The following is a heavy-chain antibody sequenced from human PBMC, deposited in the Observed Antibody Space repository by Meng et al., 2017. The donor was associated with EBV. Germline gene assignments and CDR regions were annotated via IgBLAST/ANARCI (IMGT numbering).Heavy chain of an antibody. J-gene: IGHJ4*02. D-gene: IGHD1-26*01. CDR3: TRLDGSYIYY. CDR1: GFTFSGSA. V-gene: IGHV3-73*02. Sequence: GLRGASGGGLVQPGGPLNLSCAASGFTFSGSAMHWVRQASGKGLEWVGRIRSKANSYATAYAASVKGRFTISRDDSKNTAYLQMNSLKTEDTAVYYCTRLDGSYIYYWGQGTLVTVSS. CDR2: IRSKANSYAT.